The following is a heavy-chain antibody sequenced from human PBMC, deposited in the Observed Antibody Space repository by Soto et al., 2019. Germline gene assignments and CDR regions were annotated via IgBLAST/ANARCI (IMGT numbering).Heavy chain of an antibody. CDR2: IYSGGST. D-gene: IGHD4-17*01. J-gene: IGHJ6*03. Sequence: GGSLRLSCAASGFTVSSNYMSWVHQAPGKGLEWVSVIYSGGSTYYADSVKGRFTISRDNSKNTLYLQMNSLRAEDTAVYYCASNDYGDYLNAYMDVWGKGTTVTVSS. CDR1: GFTVSSNY. V-gene: IGHV3-66*01. CDR3: ASNDYGDYLNAYMDV.